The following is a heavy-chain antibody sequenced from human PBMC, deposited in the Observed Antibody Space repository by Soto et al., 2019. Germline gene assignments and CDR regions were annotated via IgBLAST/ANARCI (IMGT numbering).Heavy chain of an antibody. CDR1: GLTLSDHY. V-gene: IGHV3-72*01. Sequence: GGSLRLSCAVSGLTLSDHYMDWVRQAPGKGLEWVDCNRNKANNYTTEYAGSVKGRFTISRDDSKNSLYLQMNSLKTEDTAVYYCARVLGATSFDYWGQGTLVTVSS. CDR3: ARVLGATSFDY. J-gene: IGHJ4*02. CDR2: NRNKANNYTT.